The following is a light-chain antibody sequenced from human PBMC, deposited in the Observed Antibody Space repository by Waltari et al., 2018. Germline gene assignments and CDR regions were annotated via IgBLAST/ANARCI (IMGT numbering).Light chain of an antibody. CDR1: GGSIASNS. Sequence: NFILTQPHSVSESPEKTVTFSCTRNGGSIASNSVHGYQQRPGSSPTTVIYENNLRPSGVPDRFSGSIDTSSNSASLTISGLKTEDEADYYCQSYDSNVVVFGGGTKVTVL. J-gene: IGLJ2*01. V-gene: IGLV6-57*01. CDR3: QSYDSNVVV. CDR2: ENN.